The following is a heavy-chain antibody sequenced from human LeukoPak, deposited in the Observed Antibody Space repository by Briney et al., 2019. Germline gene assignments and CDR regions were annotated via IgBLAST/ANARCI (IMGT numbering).Heavy chain of an antibody. Sequence: PSETLSLTCTVSGGSISSYYWSWIRQPPGKGLEWIGYIYYSGSTNYNSSLKSRVTISVDTSKNQFSLKLSSVTAADTAVYYCARLAITHHLTDYYDSSGDFDYWGQGTLVTVSS. J-gene: IGHJ4*02. CDR2: IYYSGST. CDR3: ARLAITHHLTDYYDSSGDFDY. D-gene: IGHD3-22*01. CDR1: GGSISSYY. V-gene: IGHV4-59*12.